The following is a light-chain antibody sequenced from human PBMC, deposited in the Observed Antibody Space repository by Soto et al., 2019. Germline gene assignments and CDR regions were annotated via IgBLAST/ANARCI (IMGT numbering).Light chain of an antibody. CDR3: QQRSHWPMST. CDR2: DAS. CDR1: QGVSSS. Sequence: EIVLTQSPATLSLSPWEIATLSFRASQGVSSSLAWYQQKPGQAPRLLIYDASNRATGIPARFSGSGSGTDFTLTISSLEPEHFAVYYCQQRSHWPMSTFGQGTRLEIK. V-gene: IGKV3-11*01. J-gene: IGKJ5*01.